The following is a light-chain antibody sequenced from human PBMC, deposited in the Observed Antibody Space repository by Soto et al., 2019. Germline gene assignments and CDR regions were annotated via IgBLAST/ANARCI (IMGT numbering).Light chain of an antibody. J-gene: IGKJ1*01. CDR2: GAS. CDR3: QQYGTSLRT. V-gene: IGKV3-20*01. Sequence: EIGLTQSPGTLSLSPGERATLSCRASQSVSRSYLAWYQQKPGQAPRLLIYGASSRATGIPDRFSGSGSGTDFRLTISRLEPEDFAVYFCQQYGTSLRTFGQGTKVEIK. CDR1: QSVSRSY.